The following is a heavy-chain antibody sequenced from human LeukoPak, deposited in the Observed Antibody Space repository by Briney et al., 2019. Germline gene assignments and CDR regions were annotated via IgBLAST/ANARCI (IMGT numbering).Heavy chain of an antibody. CDR3: ARGITMVRGVIVVDAFDI. CDR1: GGSFTGYY. CDR2: IYHSGST. J-gene: IGHJ3*02. Sequence: SETLSLTCAVYGGSFTGYYCSWIRQPPGKGLEGIGYIYHSGSTYYNPSLKSRVTISVDRSKNQFFLKLSSVTAADTAVYYCARGITMVRGVIVVDAFDIWGQGTMVTVSS. V-gene: IGHV4-34*01. D-gene: IGHD3-10*01.